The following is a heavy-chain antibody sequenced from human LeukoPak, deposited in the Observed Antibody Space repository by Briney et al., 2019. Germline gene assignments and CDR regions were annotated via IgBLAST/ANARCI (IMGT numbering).Heavy chain of an antibody. CDR2: TGNKANSYTT. Sequence: PGGSLRLSCAASGFTFSDHYMDGVRQAPGKGLEWVGRTGNKANSYTTEYAASVKGRFTISRDDSKNSLFLQMNSLKSEDTAVYYCARGTTSAWYPFDYWGQGTLVTVSS. V-gene: IGHV3-72*01. J-gene: IGHJ4*02. CDR1: GFTFSDHY. D-gene: IGHD6-19*01. CDR3: ARGTTSAWYPFDY.